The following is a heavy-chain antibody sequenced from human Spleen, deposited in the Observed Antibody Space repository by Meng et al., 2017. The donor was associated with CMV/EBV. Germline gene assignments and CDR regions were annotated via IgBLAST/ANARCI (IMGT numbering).Heavy chain of an antibody. J-gene: IGHJ4*02. D-gene: IGHD1-26*01. CDR1: GGSIMSYY. CDR3: ASGSPGAHDY. CDR2: IYTSGST. V-gene: IGHV4-4*07. Sequence: QRRLQASGPGLMQPSKTLSRTCTVSGGSIMSYYCSWIRQPAGKGLECIGRIYTSGSTNYNPSLKSRVTMSVDTSKNQFSLKLSSVTAADTAVYYCASGSPGAHDYWGQGTLVTVSS.